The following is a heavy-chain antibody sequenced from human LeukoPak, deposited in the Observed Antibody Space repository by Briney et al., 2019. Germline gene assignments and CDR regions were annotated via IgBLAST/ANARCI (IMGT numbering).Heavy chain of an antibody. Sequence: GASVKVSCKASGYTLTSYDINWVRQATGQGREWMGWMNPNSGNTGYAQKFQGRVTMTRNTSISTAYMELSSLRSEDTAVYYCARVLSSIPSRPFDYWGQGTLVTVSS. J-gene: IGHJ4*02. V-gene: IGHV1-8*01. CDR1: GYTLTSYD. CDR2: MNPNSGNT. CDR3: ARVLSSIPSRPFDY. D-gene: IGHD6-6*01.